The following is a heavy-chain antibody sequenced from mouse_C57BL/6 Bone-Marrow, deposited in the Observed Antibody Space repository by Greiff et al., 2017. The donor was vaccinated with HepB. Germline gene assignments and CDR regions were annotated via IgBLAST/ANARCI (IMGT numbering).Heavy chain of an antibody. CDR1: GFNIKDDY. CDR2: IDTENGDT. J-gene: IGHJ3*01. CDR3: TTYYYDYDAFAY. V-gene: IGHV14-4*01. D-gene: IGHD2-4*01. Sequence: EVKLMESGAELVRPGASVKLSCTASGFNIKDDYMHRVKQRPEQGLEWIGWIDTENGDTEYASKFQGKGTITADTSSNTAYLQLSSLTSEDTAVYYCTTYYYDYDAFAYWGQGTLVTVSA.